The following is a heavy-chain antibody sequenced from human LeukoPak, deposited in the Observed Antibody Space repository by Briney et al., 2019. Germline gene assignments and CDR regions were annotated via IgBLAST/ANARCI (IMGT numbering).Heavy chain of an antibody. V-gene: IGHV3-9*01. CDR2: ISWNSGSI. D-gene: IGHD4-17*01. CDR1: GFTFNDYA. Sequence: GGSLRLSCAASGFTFNDYAMHWVRQAPGKGLEWVSGISWNSGSIGYADSVKGRFTISRDNAKNSLYLQMNSLRAEDTAVCYCARGGVYGDYEDYWGQGTLVTVSS. CDR3: ARGGVYGDYEDY. J-gene: IGHJ4*02.